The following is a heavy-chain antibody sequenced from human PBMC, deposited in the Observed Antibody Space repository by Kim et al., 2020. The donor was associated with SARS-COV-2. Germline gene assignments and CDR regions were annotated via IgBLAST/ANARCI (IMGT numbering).Heavy chain of an antibody. J-gene: IGHJ4*02. D-gene: IGHD6-19*01. CDR3: ATVVAVAGNGAFDY. V-gene: IGHV1-24*01. Sequence: AQKFQGRVTMTEDTSTDTAYMELSSLRSEDTAVYYCATVVAVAGNGAFDYWGQGTLVTVSS.